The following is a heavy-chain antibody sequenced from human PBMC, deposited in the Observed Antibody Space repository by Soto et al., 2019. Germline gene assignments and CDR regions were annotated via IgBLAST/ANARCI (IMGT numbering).Heavy chain of an antibody. CDR2: TANKRSRYTT. V-gene: IGHV3-72*01. J-gene: IGHJ6*02. D-gene: IGHD3-16*01. Sequence: EVELVESGGGLVQVGGSLRVSCGVSGFTSSDHYMDWVRQAPGKGLEWVGRTANKRSRYTTEYAASVKGRFIISRDDSQNSVYLQMNSLKIEETAVYYCARAGFGNGLDVWGQGTTVTVSS. CDR1: GFTSSDHY. CDR3: ARAGFGNGLDV.